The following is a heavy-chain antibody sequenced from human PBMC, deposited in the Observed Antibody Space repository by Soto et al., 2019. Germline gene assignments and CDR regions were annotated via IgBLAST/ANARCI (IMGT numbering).Heavy chain of an antibody. CDR2: IIPIFGTA. D-gene: IGHD2-15*01. CDR1: GGTFSSYA. Sequence: QVQLVQSGAEVKKPGSSVKVSCKASGGTFSSYAISWVRQAPGQGLEWMGGIIPIFGTANYAQKFQGRVTIPADESTSTAYMELSSLRSEDTAVYYCARGWVVVVAAVYGMDVWGQGTTVTVSS. CDR3: ARGWVVVVAAVYGMDV. V-gene: IGHV1-69*12. J-gene: IGHJ6*02.